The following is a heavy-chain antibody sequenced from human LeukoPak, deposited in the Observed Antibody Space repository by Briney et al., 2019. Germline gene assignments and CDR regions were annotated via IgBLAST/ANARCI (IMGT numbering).Heavy chain of an antibody. CDR3: ARVTKVSSPPRYYYYYYMDV. V-gene: IGHV4-61*02. Sequence: SETLSLTCTVSGGSISSGSYYWSWIRQPAGKGLEWIGRIYTRGSTNYNPSLKSRVTISVDTSKNQFSLKLSSVTAADTAVYYCARVTKVSSPPRYYYYYYMDVWGKGTTVTISS. D-gene: IGHD2-2*01. CDR1: GGSISSGSYY. CDR2: IYTRGST. J-gene: IGHJ6*03.